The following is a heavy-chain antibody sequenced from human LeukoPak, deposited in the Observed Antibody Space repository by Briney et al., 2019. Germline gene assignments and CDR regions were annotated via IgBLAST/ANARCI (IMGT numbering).Heavy chain of an antibody. J-gene: IGHJ4*02. Sequence: GGSLRLSCAASGFTFSKYDLSWVRQAPGKGLECVSAIDRGVGSTYYADSVKGRFTISRDNSKNTLYLQKNNLRVDDTAVYYCAKKGQADDGGKPDWGQGTLVTVSS. CDR2: IDRGVGST. CDR1: GFTFSKYD. CDR3: AKKGQADDGGKPD. V-gene: IGHV3-23*01.